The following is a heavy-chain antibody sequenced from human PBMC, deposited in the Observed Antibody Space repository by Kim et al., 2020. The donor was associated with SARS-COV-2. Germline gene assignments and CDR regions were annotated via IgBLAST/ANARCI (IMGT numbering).Heavy chain of an antibody. D-gene: IGHD1-26*01. CDR2: IWYDGSNK. V-gene: IGHV3-33*06. Sequence: GGSLRLSCAASGFILSSYGMHWVRQAPGKGLEWVAVIWYDGSNKYYADSVKGRFTISRDNPKNTLYLQMNSLRVEDTAVYYCTKYRLGGGYFAWGQGTLV. CDR3: TKYRLGGGYFA. CDR1: GFILSSYG. J-gene: IGHJ5*02.